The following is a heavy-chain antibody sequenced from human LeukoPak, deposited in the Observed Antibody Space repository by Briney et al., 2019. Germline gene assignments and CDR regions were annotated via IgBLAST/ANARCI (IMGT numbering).Heavy chain of an antibody. V-gene: IGHV3-48*04. CDR1: GFTFSSYS. CDR2: ISSSSSTI. D-gene: IGHD3-22*01. J-gene: IGHJ4*02. Sequence: GGSLRLSCAASGFTFSSYSTNWVRQAPGKGLEWVSYISSSSSTIYYADSVKGRFTISRDNAKNSLYLQMNSLRAEDTAVYYCARDRYYDSRGVDYWGQGTLVTVSS. CDR3: ARDRYYDSRGVDY.